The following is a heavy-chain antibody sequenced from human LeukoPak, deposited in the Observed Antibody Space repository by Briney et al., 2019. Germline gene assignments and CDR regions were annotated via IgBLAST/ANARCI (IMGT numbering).Heavy chain of an antibody. CDR1: GFTFSSYT. CDR3: AKDGGLWVSAHWGDS. CDR2: ITTSDGNT. Sequence: GGSLRLSCAASGFTFSSYTMSWVRQAPGKGLEWVSTITTSDGNTYYADSVKGRFTVSRDNSKNTLFLQMNSLRAEDTAVYYCAKDGGLWVSAHWGDSWGRGSLVTVSS. V-gene: IGHV3-23*01. D-gene: IGHD7-27*01. J-gene: IGHJ4*02.